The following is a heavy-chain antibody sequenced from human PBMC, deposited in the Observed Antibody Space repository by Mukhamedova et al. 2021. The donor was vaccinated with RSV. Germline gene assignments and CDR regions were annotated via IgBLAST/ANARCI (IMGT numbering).Heavy chain of an antibody. V-gene: IGHV3-30-3*01. CDR1: TFSSYA. CDR2: ISYDGSNK. CDR3: ARDFSDELGGGSYFD. J-gene: IGHJ4*03. Sequence: TFSSYAMHWVRQAPGKGLEWVAVISYDGSNKYYADSVKGRFTISRDNSKNTLYLQMNSLRAEDTAVYYCARDFSDELGGGSYFD. D-gene: IGHD1-26*01.